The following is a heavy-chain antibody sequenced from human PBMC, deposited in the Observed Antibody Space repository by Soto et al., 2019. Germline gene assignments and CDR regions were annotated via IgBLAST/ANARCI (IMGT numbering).Heavy chain of an antibody. CDR2: IKSKTDGGTT. D-gene: IGHD7-27*01. J-gene: IGHJ4*02. V-gene: IGHV3-15*01. CDR3: TTKRKLPGDYYFDY. Sequence: EVQLVESGGGLVKPGGSLRLSCAASGFTFSNAWMSWVRQAPGKGLEWVGRIKSKTDGGTTDYAAPVKGRFTISRDDSKNTLYLQMNSLKTEDTAVYYCTTKRKLPGDYYFDYWGQGTLVTVSS. CDR1: GFTFSNAW.